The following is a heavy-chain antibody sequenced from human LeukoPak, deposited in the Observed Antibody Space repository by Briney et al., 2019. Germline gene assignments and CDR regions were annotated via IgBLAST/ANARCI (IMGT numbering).Heavy chain of an antibody. V-gene: IGHV3-21*01. Sequence: GGSLRLSCAASGFTFSSYSMKWVHQAPGKGLEWVSSISRSSSYIYYADSVKGRFTISRDNAKNSLYLQMNSLRAEDTAMYYCARAQPTETYYDFWSGYSAPGWFDPWGQGTLVTVSS. D-gene: IGHD3-3*01. CDR2: ISRSSSYI. CDR3: ARAQPTETYYDFWSGYSAPGWFDP. J-gene: IGHJ5*02. CDR1: GFTFSSYS.